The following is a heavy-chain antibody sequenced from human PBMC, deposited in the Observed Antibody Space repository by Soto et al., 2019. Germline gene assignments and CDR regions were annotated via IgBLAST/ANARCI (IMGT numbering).Heavy chain of an antibody. V-gene: IGHV1-2*02. CDR2: INPNSGGT. Sequence: SVKVSCKASGYTFTEYYIHWVRQAPGQGLEWMGWINPNSGGTNYAQKFQGRVTMTRDTSISTAYMELSSLRSDDTAVYYCAREDYDSSGYSTYFQNWAQGTLVTVSS. CDR1: GYTFTEYY. CDR3: AREDYDSSGYSTYFQN. J-gene: IGHJ1*01. D-gene: IGHD3-22*01.